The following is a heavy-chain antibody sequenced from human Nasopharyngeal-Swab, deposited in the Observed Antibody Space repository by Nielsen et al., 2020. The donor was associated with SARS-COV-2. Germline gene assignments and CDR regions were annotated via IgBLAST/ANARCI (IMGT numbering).Heavy chain of an antibody. V-gene: IGHV1-2*04. CDR2: INPNSGGT. D-gene: IGHD6-13*01. Sequence: ASVKVSCKASGYTFTGYYMHWVRQAPGQGLEWMGWINPNSGGTNYAQKFQGWVTMTRDTSTSTVYMELSSLRSEDTAVYYCGSSSWYNYYGMDVWGQGTTVTVSS. CDR3: GSSSWYNYYGMDV. CDR1: GYTFTGYY. J-gene: IGHJ6*02.